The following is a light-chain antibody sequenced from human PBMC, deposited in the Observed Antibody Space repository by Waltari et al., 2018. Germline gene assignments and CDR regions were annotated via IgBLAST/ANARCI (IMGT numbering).Light chain of an antibody. J-gene: IGLJ2*01. Sequence: SYDLTQPPSVSVSPGQTASITCSGDQLGDKYACWYQQKPGQSPVVVIYKDSQRPSGIPERFSGSNSGNTATLTISGAQALDEADYYCQAWDSNVVIFGGGTKLTVL. CDR3: QAWDSNVVI. CDR2: KDS. V-gene: IGLV3-1*01. CDR1: QLGDKY.